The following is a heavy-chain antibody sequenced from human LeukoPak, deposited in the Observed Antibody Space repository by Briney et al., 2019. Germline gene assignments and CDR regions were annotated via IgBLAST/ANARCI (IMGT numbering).Heavy chain of an antibody. Sequence: GGTLRLSCAASGFTFSSYGMSWVRQAPGKGLEWVSAISGSGGSTYYADSVKGRFTISRDNAKNSLYLQMNSLRAEDTAVYYCARDASSWSFDYWGQRTLVTVSS. CDR1: GFTFSSYG. V-gene: IGHV3-23*01. D-gene: IGHD6-13*01. J-gene: IGHJ4*02. CDR3: ARDASSWSFDY. CDR2: ISGSGGST.